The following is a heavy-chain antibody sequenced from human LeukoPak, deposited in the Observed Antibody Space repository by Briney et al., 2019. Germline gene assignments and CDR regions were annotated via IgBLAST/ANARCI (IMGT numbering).Heavy chain of an antibody. V-gene: IGHV3-48*04. CDR2: VGISGGNT. CDR3: ARDHRYAFDN. Sequence: GGSLRLSCAASGFTFIDYSMNWVRQAPGEGLEWISYVGISGGNTKYADSVKGRFTISGDSAKNSVFLQMNSLRVEDTAVYYCARDHRYAFDNWGQGTLVTVSS. J-gene: IGHJ4*02. CDR1: GFTFIDYS. D-gene: IGHD5-12*01.